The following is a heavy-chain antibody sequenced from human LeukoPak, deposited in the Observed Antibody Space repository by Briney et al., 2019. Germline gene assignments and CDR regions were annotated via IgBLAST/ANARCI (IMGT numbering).Heavy chain of an antibody. J-gene: IGHJ4*02. CDR3: ARSSPYDFWSGYYTDPRDYFDY. V-gene: IGHV4-59*01. Sequence: SETLSLTCTVSGGSISSYYWSWIRQPPGKGLEWIGYIYYSGSTYYNPSLKSRVTISVDTSKNQFSLKLSSVTAADTAVYYCARSSPYDFWSGYYTDPRDYFDYWGQGTLVTVSS. CDR1: GGSISSYY. CDR2: IYYSGST. D-gene: IGHD3-3*01.